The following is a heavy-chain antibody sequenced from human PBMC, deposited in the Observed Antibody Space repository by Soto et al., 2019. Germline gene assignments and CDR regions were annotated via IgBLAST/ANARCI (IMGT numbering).Heavy chain of an antibody. CDR3: ARTVVGDL. D-gene: IGHD2-15*01. V-gene: IGHV3-23*01. J-gene: IGHJ5*02. CDR2: ISGSGGST. Sequence: SGGSLRLSCAASGFTFSNYAMYWVRQAPGKGLEWVSAISGSGGSTYYADSVNGRFTISRDNSKNTLYLQLSSLRAEDTAVYYYARTVVGDLWGQGNLVIVSS. CDR1: GFTFSNYA.